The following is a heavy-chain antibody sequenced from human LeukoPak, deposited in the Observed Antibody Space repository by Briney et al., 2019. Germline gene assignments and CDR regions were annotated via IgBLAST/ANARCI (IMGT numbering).Heavy chain of an antibody. CDR2: INHSGST. CDR3: ARILYCSGGSCYSRFDP. V-gene: IGHV4-34*01. D-gene: IGHD2-15*01. CDR1: GGSFRGYY. J-gene: IGHJ5*02. Sequence: SETLSLTCAVYGGSFRGYYWSWIRQPPGKGLEWIGEINHSGSTNYNPSLKSRVTISVDTSKNQFSLKLSSVTAADTAVYYCARILYCSGGSCYSRFDPWGQGTLVTVSS.